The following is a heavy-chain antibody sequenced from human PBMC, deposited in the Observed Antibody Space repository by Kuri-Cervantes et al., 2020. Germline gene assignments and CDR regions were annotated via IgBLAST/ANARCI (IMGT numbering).Heavy chain of an antibody. CDR1: GYTFTSYG. D-gene: IGHD6-13*01. V-gene: IGHV1-18*01. Sequence: ASVKVSCKASGYTFTSYGISWVRQAPGQGLEWMGWISAYNGNTNYAQKLQGGVTITADKSTSTAYMELSSLRSEDTAVYYCARAAAGTFKHYFDYWGQGTLVTVSS. CDR2: ISAYNGNT. J-gene: IGHJ4*02. CDR3: ARAAAGTFKHYFDY.